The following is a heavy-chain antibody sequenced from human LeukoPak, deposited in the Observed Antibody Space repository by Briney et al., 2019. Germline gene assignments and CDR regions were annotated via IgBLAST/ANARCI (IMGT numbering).Heavy chain of an antibody. Sequence: SETLFLTCAVSGGSISSTNWLSWVRQPPGKGLEWIGEIFHGGSTNYNPSLKSRVTISVDKSKNQFSLKLSSLTAADTAVYYCARVGYYGSGTYRYYFDSWGQGTLVTVSS. V-gene: IGHV4-4*02. D-gene: IGHD3-10*01. CDR3: ARVGYYGSGTYRYYFDS. CDR1: GGSISSTNW. CDR2: IFHGGST. J-gene: IGHJ4*02.